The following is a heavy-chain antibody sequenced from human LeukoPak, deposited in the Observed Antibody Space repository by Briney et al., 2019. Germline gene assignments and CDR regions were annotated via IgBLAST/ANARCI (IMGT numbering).Heavy chain of an antibody. CDR2: RHYSGRT. CDR1: GGSISSYH. V-gene: IGHV4-59*12. Sequence: SETLSLTCTVSGGSISSYHWSWIRQSPGEGLEWIGYRHYSGRTHYNPSLKSRITILVDASENQFSLELTSVTAADTAVYYCARGQNYYGTGSYSIPFDSWGQGTLVTVSS. D-gene: IGHD3-10*01. CDR3: ARGQNYYGTGSYSIPFDS. J-gene: IGHJ4*02.